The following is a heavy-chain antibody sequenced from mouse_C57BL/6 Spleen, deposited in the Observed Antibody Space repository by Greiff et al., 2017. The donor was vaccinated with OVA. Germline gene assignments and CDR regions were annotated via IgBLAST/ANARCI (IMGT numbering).Heavy chain of an antibody. CDR1: GFTFSSYG. J-gene: IGHJ1*03. V-gene: IGHV5-6*01. Sequence: EVKLVESGGDLVKPGGSLQLSCAASGFTFSSYGMSWVRQTPDKRLEWVATISSGGSYTYYPDSVKGRFTISRDNAKNTLYLQMRSLKSEDTAMYSCARPPSYGNYDRWYFAVWGTGTTVTVSS. D-gene: IGHD2-10*02. CDR2: ISSGGSYT. CDR3: ARPPSYGNYDRWYFAV.